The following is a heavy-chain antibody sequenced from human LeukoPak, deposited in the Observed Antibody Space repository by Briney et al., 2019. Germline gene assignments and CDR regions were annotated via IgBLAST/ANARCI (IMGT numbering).Heavy chain of an antibody. J-gene: IGHJ6*03. CDR2: IYTSGST. CDR3: ARGFRSPAAYYYYYMDV. CDR1: GGSINSGSYY. Sequence: SETLSLTCTVSGGSINSGSYYWSWIRQPAGKGLEWIGRIYTSGSTNYNPSLKSRVTISVDTSKNQFSLKLSSVTAADTAVYYCARGFRSPAAYYYYYMDVWGKGTTVTVSS. D-gene: IGHD2-2*01. V-gene: IGHV4-61*02.